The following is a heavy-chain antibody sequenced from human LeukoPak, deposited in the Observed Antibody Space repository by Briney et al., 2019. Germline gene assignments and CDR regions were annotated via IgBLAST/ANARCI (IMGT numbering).Heavy chain of an antibody. CDR3: ARRPRIVTYGVPHRGAFDI. Sequence: SQTLSLTCTVSRGSIRSGSYYWGWIRQPPGKGLEWIGSISYSGSTYYNPSLKSRVTISVDTSKNQFTLRQSSVTAADTAVYYCARRPRIVTYGVPHRGAFDIWGQGTMVTVSS. CDR2: ISYSGST. V-gene: IGHV4-39*01. D-gene: IGHD3-3*01. CDR1: RGSIRSGSYY. J-gene: IGHJ3*02.